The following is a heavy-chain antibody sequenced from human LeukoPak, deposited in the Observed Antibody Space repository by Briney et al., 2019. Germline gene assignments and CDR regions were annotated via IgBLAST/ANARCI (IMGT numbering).Heavy chain of an antibody. CDR3: AKDLGKVIAAAGTSGFDS. Sequence: PTGGSLRLSCAASGFNFDDYTMLWVRQIPGKSLEWVSLINWDGGSTFYADSVKGRFTNPRDTRKNFLYLQMISLRTEDTALYYCAKDLGKVIAAAGTSGFDSWGRGTLVTVSS. J-gene: IGHJ4*01. CDR1: GFNFDDYT. D-gene: IGHD6-13*01. V-gene: IGHV3-43*01. CDR2: INWDGGST.